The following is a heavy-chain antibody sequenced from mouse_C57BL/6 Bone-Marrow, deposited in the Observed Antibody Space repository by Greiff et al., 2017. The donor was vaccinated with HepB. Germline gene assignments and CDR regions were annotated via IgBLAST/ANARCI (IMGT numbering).Heavy chain of an antibody. Sequence: QVQLQHPGAELVKPGASVKLSCKASGYTFTSYWMHWVKQRPGQGLEWIGMIHPNSGSTNYNEKFKSKATLTVDKSSSTAYMQLSSLTSEDSAVYYCARWIYDGSSPFDYWGQGTTLTVSS. CDR1: GYTFTSYW. CDR3: ARWIYDGSSPFDY. J-gene: IGHJ2*01. V-gene: IGHV1-64*01. D-gene: IGHD1-1*01. CDR2: IHPNSGST.